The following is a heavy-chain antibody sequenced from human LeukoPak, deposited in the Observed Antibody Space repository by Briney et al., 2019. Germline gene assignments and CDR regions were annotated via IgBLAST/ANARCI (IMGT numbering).Heavy chain of an antibody. CDR3: AKKTFGGVDI. CDR2: ISGSGGST. CDR1: GFTFSSYG. D-gene: IGHD3-16*01. Sequence: GGTLRLSCAASGFTFSSYGMSWVRQAPGKGLEWVSAISGSGGSTYYADSVKGRFTISRDNSKNTLYLQMNSLRAEHTAVYYCAKKTFGGVDIWGQGTMVTVSS. J-gene: IGHJ3*02. V-gene: IGHV3-23*01.